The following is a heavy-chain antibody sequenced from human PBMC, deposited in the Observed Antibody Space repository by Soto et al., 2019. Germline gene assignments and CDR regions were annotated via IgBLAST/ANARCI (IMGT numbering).Heavy chain of an antibody. CDR2: IIPIFGTA. Sequence: SVKVSCKASGGTFSSYAISWVRQAPGQGLEWMGGIIPIFGTANYAQKFQGRVTITADESTSTAYMELSSLRSEDTAVYYCARDIKNGGSWFDPWGQGTLVTVSS. V-gene: IGHV1-69*13. CDR3: ARDIKNGGSWFDP. J-gene: IGHJ5*02. D-gene: IGHD2-15*01. CDR1: GGTFSSYA.